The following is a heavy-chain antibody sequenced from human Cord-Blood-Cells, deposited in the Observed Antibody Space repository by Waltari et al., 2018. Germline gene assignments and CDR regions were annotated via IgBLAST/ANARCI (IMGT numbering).Heavy chain of an antibody. V-gene: IGHV4-34*01. J-gene: IGHJ4*02. Sequence: QVQLQQWGAGLLKPSETLSLTCAVSGGSFSGYCWSWIRQPPGKGLEWIGEINHSGSTNYNPSLKSRVTISVDTSKNQFSLKLSSVTAADTAVYYCASYYGSGSYYNDYWGQGTLVTVSS. CDR2: INHSGST. D-gene: IGHD3-10*01. CDR1: GGSFSGYC. CDR3: ASYYGSGSYYNDY.